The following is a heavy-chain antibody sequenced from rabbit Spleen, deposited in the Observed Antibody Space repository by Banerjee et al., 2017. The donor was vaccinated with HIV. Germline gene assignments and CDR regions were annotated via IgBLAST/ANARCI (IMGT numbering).Heavy chain of an antibody. CDR3: ARAGYAGYGYANFRDYYGMDL. D-gene: IGHD6-1*01. V-gene: IGHV1S7*01. J-gene: IGHJ6*01. Sequence: QVKETGGGLVQPGGSLTLSCKASGFDFRRYYLSWVRQAPGTGLEWIGIIDVGEGNTDYASWVNGRFTISSDNAQNTVDLQVSGLTAADMATYFCARAGYAGYGYANFRDYYGMDLWGQGTLVTVS. CDR1: GFDFRRYY. CDR2: IDVGEGNT.